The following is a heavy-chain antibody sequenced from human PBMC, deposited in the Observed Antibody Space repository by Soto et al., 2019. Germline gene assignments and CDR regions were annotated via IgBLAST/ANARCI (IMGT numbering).Heavy chain of an antibody. CDR2: IIPIFGTA. CDR1: GGTFSSYA. Sequence: SVKVSCKASGGTFSSYAISWVRQAPGQGLEWMGGIIPIFGTANYAQKFQGRVTITADESTSTAYMELSSLRSEDTAVYYCARGDLAYCGGDCYSFDYRGQGTLVPVSS. CDR3: ARGDLAYCGGDCYSFDY. V-gene: IGHV1-69*13. D-gene: IGHD2-21*02. J-gene: IGHJ4*02.